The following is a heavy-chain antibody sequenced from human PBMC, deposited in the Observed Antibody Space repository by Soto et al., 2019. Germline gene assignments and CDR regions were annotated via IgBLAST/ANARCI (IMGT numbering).Heavy chain of an antibody. CDR3: TKEVYGMGYYYYGMDV. CDR1: GFIFGDFA. V-gene: IGHV3-9*01. J-gene: IGHJ6*02. CDR2: ITWNSASI. D-gene: IGHD2-8*01. Sequence: EVQLVESGGGLVQPGRSLRLSCVASGFIFGDFAMHWVRNAPGKGLEWVSSITWNSASIAYADSVKGRFTISRDNAKNSLYLQMNNMIPEDAALYYCTKEVYGMGYYYYGMDVWGQVTTVIVSS.